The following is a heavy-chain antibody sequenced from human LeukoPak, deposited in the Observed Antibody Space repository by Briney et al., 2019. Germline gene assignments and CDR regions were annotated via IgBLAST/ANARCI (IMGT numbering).Heavy chain of an antibody. J-gene: IGHJ6*02. CDR1: GYTFTSYG. V-gene: IGHV1-69*13. CDR2: IIPIFGTA. CDR3: ARGAHLPAYYYYGMDV. D-gene: IGHD2-2*01. Sequence: ASVKVSCKASGYTFTSYGISWVRQAPGQGLEWMGGIIPIFGTANYAQKFQGRVTITADESTSTAYMELSSLRSEDTAVYYCARGAHLPAYYYYGMDVWGQGTTVTVSS.